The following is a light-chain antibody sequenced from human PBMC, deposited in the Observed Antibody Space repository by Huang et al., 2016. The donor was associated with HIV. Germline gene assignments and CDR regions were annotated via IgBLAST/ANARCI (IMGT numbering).Light chain of an antibody. CDR2: DTS. V-gene: IGKV3-11*01. J-gene: IGKJ4*02. CDR3: HQRAGWPL. CDR1: QTISSY. Sequence: EVVLTQSPATLSLSPGERATLSCRASQTISSYLAWYQHKPGQPPRLLIYDTSTRATGIPARFSGSGSGTDFTLTISSLEPEDFAVYYCHQRAGWPLFGGGTNVEIK.